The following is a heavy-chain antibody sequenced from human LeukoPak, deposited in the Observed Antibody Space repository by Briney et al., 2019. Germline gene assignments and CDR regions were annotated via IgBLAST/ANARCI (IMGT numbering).Heavy chain of an antibody. Sequence: SETLSLTCTVSGGSISSYYWSWIRQPPGKGLEWIGYIYYSGSTNYNPSLKSRVTISVDTSKNQFSLKLSSVTAADTAVYYCARVRYYYDSSGYYRTYYYYGMDVWGQGTTVTVSS. CDR1: GGSISSYY. D-gene: IGHD3-22*01. J-gene: IGHJ6*02. CDR2: IYYSGST. V-gene: IGHV4-59*08. CDR3: ARVRYYYDSSGYYRTYYYYGMDV.